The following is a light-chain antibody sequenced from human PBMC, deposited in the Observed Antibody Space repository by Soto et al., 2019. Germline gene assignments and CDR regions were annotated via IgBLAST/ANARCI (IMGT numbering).Light chain of an antibody. CDR2: RAS. Sequence: ILMTQSPATVSVSPGESATLSCRASQNIYYNVAWYQQRPGQAPRLLIYRASTRAPGVPARFSGSGSGTEFTLTISSLQPEDFTVYSCLQYHNLWAFGQGTQVEI. CDR3: LQYHNLWA. V-gene: IGKV3-15*01. CDR1: QNIYYN. J-gene: IGKJ1*01.